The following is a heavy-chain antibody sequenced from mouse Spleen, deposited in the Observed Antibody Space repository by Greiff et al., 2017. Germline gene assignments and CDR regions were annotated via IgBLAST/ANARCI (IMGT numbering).Heavy chain of an antibody. J-gene: IGHJ3*01. CDR2: IRNKANGYTT. Sequence: VQLKESGGGLVQPGGSLSLSCAASGFTFTDYYMSWVRQPPGKALEWLGFIRNKANGYTTEYSASVKGRFTISRDNSQSILYLQMNALRAEDSATYYCARSSIYYDSFAYWGQGTLVTVSA. CDR3: ARSSIYYDSFAY. CDR1: GFTFTDYY. D-gene: IGHD2-4*01. V-gene: IGHV7-3*01.